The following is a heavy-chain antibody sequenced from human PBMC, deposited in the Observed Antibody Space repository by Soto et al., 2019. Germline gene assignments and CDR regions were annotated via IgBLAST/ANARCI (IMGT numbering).Heavy chain of an antibody. V-gene: IGHV3-53*01. CDR3: ARAGVTPDFFDL. CDR2: YESGGSI. D-gene: IGHD2-21*02. Sequence: GGSLRLSCAASGFSVRTNYMSWVRQAPGKGLEWVSVYESGGSIYYTDSVKGRFIISRDLAKNTVSLQMNSLRVEDTAVYFCARAGVTPDFFDLWGQGTLVTVSS. J-gene: IGHJ4*02. CDR1: GFSVRTNY.